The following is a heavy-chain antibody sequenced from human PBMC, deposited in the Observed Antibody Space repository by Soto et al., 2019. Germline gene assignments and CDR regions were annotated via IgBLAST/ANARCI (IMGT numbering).Heavy chain of an antibody. V-gene: IGHV4-31*03. J-gene: IGHJ6*03. CDR2: IYYSGST. D-gene: IGHD2-8*01. CDR3: ARTWCMLERPVNYYYYYMDV. Sequence: SETLSLTCTVSGGSISSGGYYWSWIRQHPGKGLEWIGYIYYSGSTYYNPSLKSRVTISVDTSKNQFSLKLSSVTAADTAVYYCARTWCMLERPVNYYYYYMDVWGKGTTVTVSS. CDR1: GGSISSGGYY.